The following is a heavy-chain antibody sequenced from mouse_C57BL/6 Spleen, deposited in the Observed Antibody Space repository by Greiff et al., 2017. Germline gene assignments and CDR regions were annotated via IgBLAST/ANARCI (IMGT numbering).Heavy chain of an antibody. CDR2: LRYDGSN. J-gene: IGHJ1*03. D-gene: IGHD2-3*01. CDR3: ASRLLRYFEV. Sequence: DVQLQESGPGLVKPSQSLSLTCSVTGYSFTSGYYWNWIRQFPGNKLEWMGYLRYDGSNNYNPSLKNRISFTRDPSKNQFFLKLNSVTTEDTATYYWASRLLRYFEVWGTGTTVTVSS. V-gene: IGHV3-6*01. CDR1: GYSFTSGYY.